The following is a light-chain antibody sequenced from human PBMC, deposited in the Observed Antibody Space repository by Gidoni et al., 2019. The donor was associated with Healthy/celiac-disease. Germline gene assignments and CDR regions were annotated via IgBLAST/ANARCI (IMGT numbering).Light chain of an antibody. CDR3: SSYTSSSTYV. CDR2: DVS. Sequence: QSALTQPASLSGSPGQSITISGTGTSSDVGGYNYVSWYQQHPGKAPKLMIYDVSNRPSGVSNLFSGSKSGNTVSLTISVFQAEDEADYYCSSYTSSSTYVFGTGTKVTVL. V-gene: IGLV2-14*03. CDR1: SSDVGGYNY. J-gene: IGLJ1*01.